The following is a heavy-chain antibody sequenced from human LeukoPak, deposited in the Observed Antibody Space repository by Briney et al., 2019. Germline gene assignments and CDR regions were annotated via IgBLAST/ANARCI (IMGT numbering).Heavy chain of an antibody. J-gene: IGHJ6*02. D-gene: IGHD6-6*01. CDR1: GFTFSSYS. CDR3: ARGLGQLVQNYYYGMDV. CDR2: ISSSSSYI. Sequence: PGGSLRLSCAASGFTFSSYSMNWVRQAPGKGLEWVSSISSSSSYIYYADSVKGRFTISRDNAKNSLYPQMNSLRAEDTAVYYCARGLGQLVQNYYYGMDVWGQGTTVTVSS. V-gene: IGHV3-21*01.